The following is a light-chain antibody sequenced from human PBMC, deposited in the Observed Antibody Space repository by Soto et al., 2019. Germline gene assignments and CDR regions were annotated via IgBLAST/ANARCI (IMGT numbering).Light chain of an antibody. CDR3: VQYHSDPWT. V-gene: IGKV1-5*03. CDR1: QSINNW. J-gene: IGKJ1*01. Sequence: DIQMTQSPSTLSASVGDRVIITCRASQSINNWLAWCQQKPVKAPKVLIYKASSLESGVPSRFSGSGSGTEFSLTISSLQPDDFATYFCVQYHSDPWTFGQGTKV. CDR2: KAS.